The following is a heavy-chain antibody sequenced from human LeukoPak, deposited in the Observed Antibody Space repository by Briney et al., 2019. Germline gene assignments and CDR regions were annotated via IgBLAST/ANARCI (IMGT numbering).Heavy chain of an antibody. J-gene: IGHJ3*02. D-gene: IGHD1-1*01. V-gene: IGHV5-51*01. Sequence: GESLKISCKGSGYSFTRYWIGWVRQMPGKGLEWMGIIYPGDSDTRYSPSFQGQVTISADKSISTAYLQWSSLKASDTAMYYCARTTGTTWDAFDIWGQGTMVTVSS. CDR2: IYPGDSDT. CDR3: ARTTGTTWDAFDI. CDR1: GYSFTRYW.